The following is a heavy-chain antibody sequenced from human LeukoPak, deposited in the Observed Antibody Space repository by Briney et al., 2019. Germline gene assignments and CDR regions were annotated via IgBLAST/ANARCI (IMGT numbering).Heavy chain of an antibody. CDR3: AKVEDIAVVPAAIPQSNWFDP. CDR1: GFMFGTYA. D-gene: IGHD2-2*02. V-gene: IGHV3-64*01. J-gene: IGHJ5*02. Sequence: GGSLRLSCAASGFMFGTYAMHWVRQAPGKGVEYVSGISGSGDDTYYANSVKGRFTISRDNSKNTVYLQMDSLRTEDIAMYYCAKVEDIAVVPAAIPQSNWFDPWGQGTLVTVSS. CDR2: ISGSGDDT.